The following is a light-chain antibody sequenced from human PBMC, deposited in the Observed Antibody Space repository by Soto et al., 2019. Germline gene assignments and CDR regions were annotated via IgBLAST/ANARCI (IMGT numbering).Light chain of an antibody. V-gene: IGKV3-15*01. J-gene: IGKJ3*01. CDR2: GAS. CDR1: QSVSSN. CDR3: QQYNKWPLFT. Sequence: EIVMTQSPATLSVSPGERATLSCGASQSVSSNLAWYQQRRGQAPRLLIYGASTRATGIPARFSGSGSGTEFTLTISSLQSEDFAVYYCQQYNKWPLFTFGPGTRVDMK.